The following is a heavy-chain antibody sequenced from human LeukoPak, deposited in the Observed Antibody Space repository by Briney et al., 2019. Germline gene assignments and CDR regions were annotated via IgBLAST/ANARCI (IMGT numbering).Heavy chain of an antibody. CDR2: MRSNNDGGTI. D-gene: IGHD2-2*01. V-gene: IGHV3-15*01. Sequence: GGSLRLSCAASGFTFSSYAMSWVRQAPGKGLEWVGRMRSNNDGGTIDYAAPVQGRFTISRDDSKNTLYLQMNSLKPEDTAVYFCTTTRTYWGQGVLVTVSS. CDR3: TTTRTY. CDR1: GFTFSSYA. J-gene: IGHJ4*02.